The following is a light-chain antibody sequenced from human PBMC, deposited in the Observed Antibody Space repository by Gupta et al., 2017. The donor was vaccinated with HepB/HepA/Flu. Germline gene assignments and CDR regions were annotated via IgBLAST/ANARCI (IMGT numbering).Light chain of an antibody. Sequence: EIVLTQSPATLSLSPGERATLSCRASQSVSSNLAWYQQKPGQAPRLLIYDASNRATGIPARFSGSGSGTVFTLTISSLEPEDFAVYYCQQRSIWPLTFGGGTKVEIK. CDR2: DAS. J-gene: IGKJ4*01. V-gene: IGKV3-11*01. CDR1: QSVSSN. CDR3: QQRSIWPLT.